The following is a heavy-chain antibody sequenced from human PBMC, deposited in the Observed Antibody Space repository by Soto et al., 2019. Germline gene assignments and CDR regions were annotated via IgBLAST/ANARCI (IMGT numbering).Heavy chain of an antibody. D-gene: IGHD3-10*01. CDR2: ISAYNGNT. Sequence: ASVKVSFKASGYTFTNYGISWVRQAPGQGLEWMGWISAYNGNTKYAQKLQGRVTMTTDTSTSTAYMELSSLRSEDTAVYYCARGYYGSGSYSRFDPWGQGTLVTVSS. CDR1: GYTFTNYG. J-gene: IGHJ5*02. V-gene: IGHV1-18*01. CDR3: ARGYYGSGSYSRFDP.